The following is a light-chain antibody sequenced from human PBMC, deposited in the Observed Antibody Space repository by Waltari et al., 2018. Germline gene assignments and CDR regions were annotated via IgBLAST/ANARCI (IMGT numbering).Light chain of an antibody. J-gene: IGKJ4*01. CDR2: EVS. Sequence: DIVMTQTPASLSVTPGQPASISYKASQSLLYSNGKTYFNWYLQKPGQSPQLLIYEVSRRFSGVPDRFSGGGSGTDFTLKISRVEAEDVGIYYCMQGVELPLTFGGGTQVEIK. V-gene: IGKV2-29*03. CDR1: QSLLYSNGKTY. CDR3: MQGVELPLT.